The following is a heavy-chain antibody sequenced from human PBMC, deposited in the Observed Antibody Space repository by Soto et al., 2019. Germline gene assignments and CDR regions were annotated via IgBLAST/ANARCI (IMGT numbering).Heavy chain of an antibody. CDR3: ARGRGGNSGSSNWFYP. V-gene: IGHV3-74*01. Sequence: GGSLRLSCAASGFTFSSYWMHWVRQAPGKGLVWVSRINSDGSSTSYADSVKGRFTISRDNAKNTLYLQMNILRAKDTAVYYCARGRGGNSGSSNWFYPWGQGTLVTVSS. CDR1: GFTFSSYW. D-gene: IGHD1-26*01. CDR2: INSDGSST. J-gene: IGHJ5*02.